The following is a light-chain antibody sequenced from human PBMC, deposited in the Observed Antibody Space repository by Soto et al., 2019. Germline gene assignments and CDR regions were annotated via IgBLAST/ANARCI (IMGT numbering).Light chain of an antibody. CDR2: GAS. CDR1: QSVNTK. J-gene: IGKJ1*01. CDR3: QQSDNWPPT. V-gene: IGKV3-15*01. Sequence: EIVMTQSPDTLSLSPGERATLSCRASQSVNTKLVWYQHKPGQPPRLLISGASAMATGIPARFSGSGSGTEFTLTIASLQSEDFAVYYCQQSDNWPPTFGQGTKVEIK.